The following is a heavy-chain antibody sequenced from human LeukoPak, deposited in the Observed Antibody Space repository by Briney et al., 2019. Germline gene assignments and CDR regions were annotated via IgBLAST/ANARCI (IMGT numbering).Heavy chain of an antibody. CDR1: GFTFSSYG. CDR2: ISYDGSNK. D-gene: IGHD3-22*01. V-gene: IGHV3-30*18. J-gene: IGHJ4*02. CDR3: AKDYYDSSGYYYHGLFDY. Sequence: GGSLRLSCEASGFTFSSYGMHWVRQAPGKGLGWVAVISYDGSNKYYADSVKGRFTISRDNSKNTLYLQMNSLRAEDTAVYYCAKDYYDSSGYYYHGLFDYWGQGTLVTVSS.